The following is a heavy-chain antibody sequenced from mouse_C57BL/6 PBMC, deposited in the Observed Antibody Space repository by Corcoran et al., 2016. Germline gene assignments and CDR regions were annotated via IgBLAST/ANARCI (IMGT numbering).Heavy chain of an antibody. J-gene: IGHJ1*03. Sequence: QIQLVPSGPELKKPGETVKISCKASGYTVTTYGMSWVKQAPGKGLKWVGWINTYSGVPTYADDFKGRFAFSLETSASTAYLQINNLKNEDTATYFCARWPPLYYGSSYWYFDVWGTGTTVTVSS. CDR2: INTYSGVP. CDR3: ARWPPLYYGSSYWYFDV. V-gene: IGHV9-3*01. D-gene: IGHD1-1*01. CDR1: GYTVTTYG.